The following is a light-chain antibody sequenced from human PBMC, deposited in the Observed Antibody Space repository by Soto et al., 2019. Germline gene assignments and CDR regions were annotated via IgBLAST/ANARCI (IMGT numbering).Light chain of an antibody. CDR1: SSDVGGYNY. V-gene: IGLV2-8*01. CDR3: SSYAGSNNVV. Sequence: QSALTQPPSASGSPGQSVTISCTGTSSDVGGYNYVSWYQQHPGKAPKLMIYDVSKRPSGAPDRFSGSKSGNTASLTVSGLQAEDEADYYCSSYAGSNNVVFGGGTKLTVL. J-gene: IGLJ2*01. CDR2: DVS.